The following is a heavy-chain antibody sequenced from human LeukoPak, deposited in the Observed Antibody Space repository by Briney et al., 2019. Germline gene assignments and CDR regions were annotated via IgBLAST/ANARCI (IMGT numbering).Heavy chain of an antibody. CDR3: AKVMPPGRIRFYSYYMDV. J-gene: IGHJ6*03. CDR2: IRYDGSNE. CDR1: GFSFSGYG. V-gene: IGHV3-30*02. D-gene: IGHD2-15*01. Sequence: GGSLRLSCAASGFSFSGYGMHWVRQAPGKGLEWVAFIRYDGSNEYYADSVKGRYTISRDKSKNTLSLQMNGLRVEDTAVYYCAKVMPPGRIRFYSYYMDVWGKGTTVSVS.